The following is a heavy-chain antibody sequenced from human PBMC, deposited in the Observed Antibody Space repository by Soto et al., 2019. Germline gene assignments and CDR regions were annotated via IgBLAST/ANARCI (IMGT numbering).Heavy chain of an antibody. V-gene: IGHV4-4*07. CDR3: ARERLDVGYCSCGSCYSTLNWYFDL. J-gene: IGHJ2*01. CDR1: GGSISSYY. Sequence: QVQLQESGPGLVKPSETLSLTCTVSGGSISSYYWSWIRQPAGKGLEWIGRIYTSGSTNYNPSLKSRVTISVDTSKDQFSLKLSSVTAADTAVYYCARERLDVGYCSCGSCYSTLNWYFDLWGRGTLVTVSS. D-gene: IGHD2-15*01. CDR2: IYTSGST.